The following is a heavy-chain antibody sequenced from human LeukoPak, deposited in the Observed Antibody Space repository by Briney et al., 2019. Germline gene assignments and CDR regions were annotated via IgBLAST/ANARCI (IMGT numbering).Heavy chain of an antibody. Sequence: SETLSLTCTVSGGSISSNYWSWIRQPPGKGLEWIGYVFYSGTTNYNPSLKGRVTISVDTSKNHFSLKLSSVTAADTAVYYCARLPYYYDSSGYLAFDIWGQGTMVTVSS. V-gene: IGHV4-59*08. CDR2: VFYSGTT. D-gene: IGHD3-22*01. J-gene: IGHJ3*02. CDR1: GGSISSNY. CDR3: ARLPYYYDSSGYLAFDI.